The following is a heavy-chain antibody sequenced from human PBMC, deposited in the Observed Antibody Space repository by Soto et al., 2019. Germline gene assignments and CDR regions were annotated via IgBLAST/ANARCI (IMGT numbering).Heavy chain of an antibody. CDR2: ISGSGGST. J-gene: IGHJ6*02. CDR1: GFTFSSYA. Sequence: EVQLLESGGGLVQPGGSLRLSCAASGFTFSSYAMSWVRQAPGKGLEWVSAISGSGGSTYYADSVKGRFTISRDNSKNTLYLQMNSLRAEDTAVYYCAKVAADYDILTGYYQDGMDVWGQGTTVTVSS. CDR3: AKVAADYDILTGYYQDGMDV. V-gene: IGHV3-23*01. D-gene: IGHD3-9*01.